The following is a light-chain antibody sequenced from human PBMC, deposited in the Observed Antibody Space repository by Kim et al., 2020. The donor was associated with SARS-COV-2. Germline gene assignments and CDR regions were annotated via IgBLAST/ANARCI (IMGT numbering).Light chain of an antibody. CDR1: SNNVGNQG. CDR3: SAWDSSLSAWI. Sequence: RQTATRTCAGNSNNVGNQGAAWRQQHPGHPPKLLSYRKNSRPSGISDRLAASRSGGTASLTITGLQPEDEADYYCSAWDSSLSAWIFGGGTQLTV. CDR2: RKN. J-gene: IGLJ2*01. V-gene: IGLV10-54*01.